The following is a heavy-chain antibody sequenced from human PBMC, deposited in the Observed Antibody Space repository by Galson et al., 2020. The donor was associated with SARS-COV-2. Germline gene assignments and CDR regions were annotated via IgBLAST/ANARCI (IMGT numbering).Heavy chain of an antibody. D-gene: IGHD2-15*01. Sequence: SETLSLTCTVSGGSISSSSYYWGWIRQPPGKGLEWIGSIYYSGSTYYNPSLKSRVTISVDTSKNQFSLKLSSVTAADTAVYYCARLLDCSGCSCPHNWFDPWGQGTLGTVSS. J-gene: IGHJ5*02. CDR3: ARLLDCSGCSCPHNWFDP. CDR2: IYYSGST. CDR1: GGSISSSSYY. V-gene: IGHV4-39*01.